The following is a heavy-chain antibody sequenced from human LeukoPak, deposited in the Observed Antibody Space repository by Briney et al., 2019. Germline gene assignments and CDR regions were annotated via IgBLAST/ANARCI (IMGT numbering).Heavy chain of an antibody. V-gene: IGHV3-48*03. CDR1: GFTFSTYE. D-gene: IGHD1-1*01. CDR2: ISSSGSSI. CDR3: ARYNWNPHWFDP. J-gene: IGHJ5*02. Sequence: GGSLRLSCGASGFTFSTYEMNWVRQAPGKGLEWVSYISSSGSSIYYADSVKGRFTVSRDNAKNSLYLRMNSLRAEDTAVYYCARYNWNPHWFDPWGQGTLVTVSS.